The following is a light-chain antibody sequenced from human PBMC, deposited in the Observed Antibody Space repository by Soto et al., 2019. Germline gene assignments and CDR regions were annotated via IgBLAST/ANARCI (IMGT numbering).Light chain of an antibody. CDR3: AAWDDSLNGHLV. CDR2: AND. V-gene: IGLV1-44*01. CDR1: TSNIGRHS. J-gene: IGLJ3*02. Sequence: QSVLTQPPSTSRAPGQRVTISCSGSTSNIGRHSVNWYRQVPGTAPKVIMFANDERPSGVPDRISGSKSGTSASLAISGLQSEDEAVYYCAAWDDSLNGHLVFGGGTKLTV.